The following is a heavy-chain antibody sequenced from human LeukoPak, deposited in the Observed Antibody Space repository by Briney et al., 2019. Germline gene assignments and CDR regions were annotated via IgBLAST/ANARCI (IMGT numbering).Heavy chain of an antibody. V-gene: IGHV4-39*01. D-gene: IGHD6-13*01. CDR2: IYYSGNT. CDR3: ASLRNPGYSSSWTPFDY. Sequence: SETLSLTCTVSGGSISSYYWGWIRQPPGKGLEWIGNIYYSGNTYYNPSLKDRVTISVDTSNNQFSLRLSSETAADTAVYYCASLRNPGYSSSWTPFDYWGQGTLVTISS. J-gene: IGHJ4*02. CDR1: GGSISSYY.